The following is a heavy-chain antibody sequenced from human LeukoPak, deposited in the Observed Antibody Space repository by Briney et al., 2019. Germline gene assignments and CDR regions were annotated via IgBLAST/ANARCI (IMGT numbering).Heavy chain of an antibody. J-gene: IGHJ4*02. CDR3: AKDRGWLVDY. V-gene: IGHV3-23*01. D-gene: IGHD3-22*01. CDR1: GFTFSSYA. Sequence: GGSLRLSCAASGFTFSSYAMSWVRQAPGKGLEWVSGLSASGGTTYYADSVKGRFTISRDNSKNTLYLQMNSLRAEDTAVYYCAKDRGWLVDYWGQGTLVTVSS. CDR2: LSASGGTT.